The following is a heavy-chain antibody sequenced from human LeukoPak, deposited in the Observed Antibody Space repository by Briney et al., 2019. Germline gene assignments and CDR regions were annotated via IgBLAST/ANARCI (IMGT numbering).Heavy chain of an antibody. CDR2: ISYDGSNK. CDR1: GFTFSSYA. CDR3: ARSQGDYTGPFDS. J-gene: IGHJ4*02. Sequence: PGRSLRLSCAASGFTFSSYAMHWVRQAPGKGLEWVAVISYDGSNKYYADSVKGRFTISRDNSKNTLYLQMNSLRAEDTAVYYCARSQGDYTGPFDSWGQGTLVTVSS. D-gene: IGHD4-17*01. V-gene: IGHV3-30-3*01.